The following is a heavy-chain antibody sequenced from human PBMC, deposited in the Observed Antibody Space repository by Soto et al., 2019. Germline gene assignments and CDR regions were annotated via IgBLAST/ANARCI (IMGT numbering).Heavy chain of an antibody. V-gene: IGHV1-69*02. CDR3: ARAYPMNYYDSSGYYYYPFDY. CDR1: GGTFSSYT. D-gene: IGHD3-22*01. J-gene: IGHJ4*02. Sequence: QVQLVQSGAEVKKPGSSVKVSCKASGGTFSSYTISWVRQAPGQGLEWMGRIIPILGIANYAQKFQGRVTITADKSTSTAYMELSSLRSEDTAVYYCARAYPMNYYDSSGYYYYPFDYWGQGTLVTVSS. CDR2: IIPILGIA.